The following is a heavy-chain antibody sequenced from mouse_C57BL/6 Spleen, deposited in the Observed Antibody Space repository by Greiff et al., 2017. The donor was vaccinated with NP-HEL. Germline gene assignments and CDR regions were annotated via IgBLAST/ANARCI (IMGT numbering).Heavy chain of an antibody. CDR2: INPGSGGT. CDR1: GYAFTDYL. CDR3: ARTLNEYDGDYYAMDY. D-gene: IGHD2-4*01. J-gene: IGHJ4*01. Sequence: QVQLQQSGTVLVRPGTSVKVSCKASGYAFTDYLIEWVKQRPGQGLEWIGVINPGSGGTNYNEKFKGKATLTADKSSSTAYMQLSSLTSEDYAVYYCARTLNEYDGDYYAMDYWGPGTSVTVSS. V-gene: IGHV1-54*01.